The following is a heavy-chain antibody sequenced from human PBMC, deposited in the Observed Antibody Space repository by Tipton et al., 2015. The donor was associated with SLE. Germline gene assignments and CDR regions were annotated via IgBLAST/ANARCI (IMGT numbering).Heavy chain of an antibody. D-gene: IGHD6-13*01. CDR2: INHSGST. CDR3: ARGGRQQQLVRAHFDY. CDR1: GGSFSGYY. J-gene: IGHJ4*02. Sequence: TLSLTCAVYGGSFSGYYWSWIRQPPGKGLEWIGEINHSGSTNYNPSLKSRVTISVDTSKNQFSLKLSSVTAADTAVYYCARGGRQQQLVRAHFDYWGQGTLVTVSS. V-gene: IGHV4-34*01.